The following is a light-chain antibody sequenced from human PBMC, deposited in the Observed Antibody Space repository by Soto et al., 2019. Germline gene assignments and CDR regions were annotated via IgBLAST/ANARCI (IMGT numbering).Light chain of an antibody. CDR2: GGS. Sequence: EIVLTQSPGTLSLSPGERATLSCRASQSVSSSYLGWYQQKPGQAPRLLIYGGSSRATGSPDRFSGSGSGTDFTLTIRRLEPEDFAVYYCQQYGSLPRTFGQGTKLEIK. J-gene: IGKJ2*01. V-gene: IGKV3-20*01. CDR3: QQYGSLPRT. CDR1: QSVSSSY.